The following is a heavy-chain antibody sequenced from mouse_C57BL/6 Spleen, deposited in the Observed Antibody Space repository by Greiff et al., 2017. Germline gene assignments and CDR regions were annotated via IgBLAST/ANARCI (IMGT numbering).Heavy chain of an antibody. CDR1: GYAFSSSW. CDR3: ARVDTTVVATEAMDY. CDR2: IYPGDGDT. D-gene: IGHD1-1*01. Sequence: VMLVESGPELVKPGASVKISCKASGYAFSSSWMNWVKQRPGKGLEWIGRIYPGDGDTNYNGKFKGKATLTADKSSSTAYMQLSSLTSEDSAVYFCARVDTTVVATEAMDYWGQGTSVTVAS. V-gene: IGHV1-82*01. J-gene: IGHJ4*01.